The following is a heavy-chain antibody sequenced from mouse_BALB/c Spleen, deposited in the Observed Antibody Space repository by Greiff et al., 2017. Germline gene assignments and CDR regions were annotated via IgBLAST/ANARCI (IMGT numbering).Heavy chain of an antibody. CDR1: GYTFTSYY. D-gene: IGHD2-2*01. CDR3: TIYGSWFAY. V-gene: IGHV1S16*01. J-gene: IGHJ3*01. CDR2: INPSNGGT. Sequence: QVQLKQSGPELEKPGASVKISCKASGYTFTSYYMYWVKQRPGQGLEWIGEINPSNGGTNFNEKFKSKATLTVDKSSSTAYMQLSSLTSEDSAVYYCTIYGSWFAYWGQGTLVTVSA.